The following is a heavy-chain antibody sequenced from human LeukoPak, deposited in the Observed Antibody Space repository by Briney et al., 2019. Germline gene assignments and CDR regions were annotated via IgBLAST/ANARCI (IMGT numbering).Heavy chain of an antibody. D-gene: IGHD5-12*01. CDR3: ARHGVRSGYDHLMAFGI. Sequence: PSETLSLTCTVSGGSISSSSYYWGWIRQPPGKGLEWIGSIYYSGSTYYNPSLKSRVTISVDTSKNQFSLKLSSVTAADTAVYYCARHGVRSGYDHLMAFGIWGQGKMVPVSS. V-gene: IGHV4-39*01. CDR2: IYYSGST. J-gene: IGHJ3*02. CDR1: GGSISSSSYY.